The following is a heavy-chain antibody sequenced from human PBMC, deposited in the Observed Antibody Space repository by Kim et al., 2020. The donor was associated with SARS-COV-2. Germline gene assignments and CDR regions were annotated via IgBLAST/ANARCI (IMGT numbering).Heavy chain of an antibody. Sequence: YADSVKGRGTISRDNSKNAQYLLMNSLRGDDTAVYYCARESPSSSGAFDYWGQGTLVTVSS. J-gene: IGHJ4*02. V-gene: IGHV3-30*01. D-gene: IGHD6-13*01. CDR3: ARESPSSSGAFDY.